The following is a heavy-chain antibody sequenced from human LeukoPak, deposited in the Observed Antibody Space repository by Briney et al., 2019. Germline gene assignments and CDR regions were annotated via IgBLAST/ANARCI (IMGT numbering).Heavy chain of an antibody. CDR1: GFTFSGYW. Sequence: PGGSLRLSCAASGFTFSGYWMSWVRQAPGKGLEWVANINLDGSVIHYVDSAKGRFTISRDNAKNSLYLQMNYLRAEDTALYYCAKDDGYGYVDYWGQGTLVTVSS. J-gene: IGHJ4*02. CDR2: INLDGSVI. D-gene: IGHD5-18*01. CDR3: AKDDGYGYVDY. V-gene: IGHV3-7*01.